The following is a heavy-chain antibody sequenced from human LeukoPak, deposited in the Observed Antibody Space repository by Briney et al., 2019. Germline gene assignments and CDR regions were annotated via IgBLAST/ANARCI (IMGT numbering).Heavy chain of an antibody. V-gene: IGHV3-30*03. Sequence: GGSLRLSCAASGFTFSNYGMHWVRQTPGKGLEWVAVISYHGSNQYYIDSVKGRFTISRDNSKNTLYQQMNSLRAEDTAVYYCIPGDYWGQGTLVSVSS. J-gene: IGHJ4*02. CDR1: GFTFSNYG. D-gene: IGHD1-14*01. CDR2: ISYHGSNQ. CDR3: IPGDY.